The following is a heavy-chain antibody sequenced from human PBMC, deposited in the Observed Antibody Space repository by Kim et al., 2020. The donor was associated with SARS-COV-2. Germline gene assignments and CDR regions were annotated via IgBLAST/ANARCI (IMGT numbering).Heavy chain of an antibody. V-gene: IGHV1-46*01. Sequence: ASVKVSCKASGYTFTSYYMHWVRQAPGQGLEWMGIINPSGGSTSYAQKFQGRVTMTRDTSTSTVYMELSSLRSEDTAVYYCARDPVWGSSGVVGIDYWGQGTLVTVSS. CDR1: GYTFTSYY. D-gene: IGHD6-6*01. J-gene: IGHJ4*02. CDR3: ARDPVWGSSGVVGIDY. CDR2: INPSGGST.